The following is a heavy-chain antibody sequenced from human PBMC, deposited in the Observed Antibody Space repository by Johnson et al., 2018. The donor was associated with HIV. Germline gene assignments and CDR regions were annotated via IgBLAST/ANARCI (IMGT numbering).Heavy chain of an antibody. CDR3: ARDGESQQLPLGDAFDV. CDR1: GFTFSSYG. D-gene: IGHD6-13*01. CDR2: ISYDGSDK. Sequence: QMQLVESGGGVVQPGGSLRLSCAASGFTFSSYGMHWVRQAPGKGLEWVAVISYDGSDKYYADSVKGRFTISRDNAKNSLYLQMNSLRVEDTAVYYCARDGESQQLPLGDAFDVWGQGTMVTVSS. J-gene: IGHJ3*01. V-gene: IGHV3-30*19.